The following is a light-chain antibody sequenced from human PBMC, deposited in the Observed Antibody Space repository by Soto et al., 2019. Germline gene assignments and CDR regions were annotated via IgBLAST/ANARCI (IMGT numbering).Light chain of an antibody. Sequence: QSALTQPASVSGSPGQSITISCIGTSSDVGGYDYVSWYQQNPGKAPKLIIYEVINRPSGVSSRFSGSKSGNTSSLTISGLQAEDEADYYCSSYTSDSNHVFGSGTKVTVL. CDR1: SSDVGGYDY. CDR3: SSYTSDSNHV. CDR2: EVI. V-gene: IGLV2-14*01. J-gene: IGLJ1*01.